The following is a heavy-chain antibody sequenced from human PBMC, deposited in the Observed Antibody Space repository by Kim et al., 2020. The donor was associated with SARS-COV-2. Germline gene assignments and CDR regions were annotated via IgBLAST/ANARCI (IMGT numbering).Heavy chain of an antibody. Sequence: SQKYQGRVTITRDTSANTAYMELSGLRSEDTAVYYCARDPPVGVVDFFDYWGQGTLVTVSS. V-gene: IGHV1-3*01. J-gene: IGHJ4*02. CDR3: ARDPPVGVVDFFDY. D-gene: IGHD2-15*01.